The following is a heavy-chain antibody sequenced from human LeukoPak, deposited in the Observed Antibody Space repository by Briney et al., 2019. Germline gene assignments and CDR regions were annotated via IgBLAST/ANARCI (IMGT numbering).Heavy chain of an antibody. CDR3: ARRSSSWFDY. D-gene: IGHD6-13*01. CDR1: GYSFTSYW. Sequence: SGESLKISCKGSGYSFTSYWIGWVRQMPGKGLEWMGNIYPGDSDSRYTPSFQGHVTISADKSISTAYLQWSSLKASDTAMYYCARRSSSWFDYWGQGTLVTVSS. J-gene: IGHJ4*02. V-gene: IGHV5-51*01. CDR2: IYPGDSDS.